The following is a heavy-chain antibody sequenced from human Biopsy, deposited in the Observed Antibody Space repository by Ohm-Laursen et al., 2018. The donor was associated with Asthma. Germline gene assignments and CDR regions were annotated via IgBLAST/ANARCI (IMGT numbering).Heavy chain of an antibody. J-gene: IGHJ6*02. Sequence: SSVKVSCKASGYTFNSAGITWVRQAPGQGLEWMGWISVYNGNTKVAQKLQDRVTMITDTSTSTAYMELRSLRSDGTAVYFCAKAVDYSHYYGIDVWGQGTTVTVS. V-gene: IGHV1-18*01. CDR2: ISVYNGNT. D-gene: IGHD3-10*01. CDR1: GYTFNSAG. CDR3: AKAVDYSHYYGIDV.